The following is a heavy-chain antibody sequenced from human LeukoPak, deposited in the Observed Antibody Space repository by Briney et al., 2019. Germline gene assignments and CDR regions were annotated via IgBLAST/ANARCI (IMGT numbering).Heavy chain of an antibody. CDR1: GYTFSRYY. CDR2: INPSGGST. V-gene: IGHV1-46*01. CDR3: ARGGNYSPRAHFDY. D-gene: IGHD1-7*01. J-gene: IGHJ4*02. Sequence: ASVKVSCKASGYTFSRYYIHWVRRAPGQGLEWMGMINPSGGSTTYAQRFQARVTMTRDTSASTVHMELSSLRSEDTAVYYCARGGNYSPRAHFDYWGQGTLVTVSS.